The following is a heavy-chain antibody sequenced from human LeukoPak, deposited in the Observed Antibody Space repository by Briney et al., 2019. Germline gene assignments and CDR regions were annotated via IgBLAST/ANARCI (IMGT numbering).Heavy chain of an antibody. V-gene: IGHV7-4-1*02. CDR3: ARDRVGQQLVGRKHYYYYMDV. D-gene: IGHD6-13*01. Sequence: ASVKVSCKASGYTFTSYAMNWARQAPGQGLEWMGWINTNTGNPTYAQGFTGRFVFSLDTSVSTAYLQISSLKAEDTAVYYCARDRVGQQLVGRKHYYYYMDVWGKGTTVTISS. CDR2: INTNTGNP. CDR1: GYTFTSYA. J-gene: IGHJ6*03.